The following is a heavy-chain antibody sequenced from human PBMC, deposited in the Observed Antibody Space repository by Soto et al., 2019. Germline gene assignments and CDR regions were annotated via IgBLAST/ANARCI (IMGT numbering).Heavy chain of an antibody. D-gene: IGHD5-12*01. CDR3: ARDSPVGSTFSGYDAIDY. V-gene: IGHV1-69*08. Sequence: QVHLVQSGAEVKKPGSSVKVSCKASGGPFSNDIITWVRQAPGQGLEWMGRIIPLLSTSTYAQKFQGRLTITAARXSXTXXMELNSLRSEDTAVYYCARDSPVGSTFSGYDAIDYWGQGTLITVSS. CDR1: GGPFSNDI. J-gene: IGHJ4*02. CDR2: IIPLLSTS.